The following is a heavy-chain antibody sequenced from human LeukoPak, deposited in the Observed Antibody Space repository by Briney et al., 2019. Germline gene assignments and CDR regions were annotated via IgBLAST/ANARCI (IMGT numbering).Heavy chain of an antibody. CDR3: ARDPQLRIVGATYPV. J-gene: IGHJ6*04. Sequence: PSQTLSLTCTVSGGSISSGSYYWSWIRQPAGKGREWIGRIYTSGSTHCNPALKIRVTITVDTSKNQFSLKLSAVTAADTDVYYCARDPQLRIVGATYPVWGKGTTVTVSS. D-gene: IGHD1-26*01. CDR2: IYTSGST. V-gene: IGHV4-61*02. CDR1: GGSISSGSYY.